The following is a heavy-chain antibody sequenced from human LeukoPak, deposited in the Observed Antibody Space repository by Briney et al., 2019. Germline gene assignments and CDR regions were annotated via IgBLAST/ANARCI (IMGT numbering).Heavy chain of an antibody. J-gene: IGHJ4*02. D-gene: IGHD3-22*01. CDR1: GGTFSSYA. Sequence: SVKVSCKASGGTFSSYAISWVRQAPGQGLEWMGGIIPIFGTANYAQKFQGRVTITTDESTSTAYMELSSLRSEDTAVYYCAIGDSDYYDSSGYNYFDYWGQGTLVTVSS. V-gene: IGHV1-69*05. CDR2: IIPIFGTA. CDR3: AIGDSDYYDSSGYNYFDY.